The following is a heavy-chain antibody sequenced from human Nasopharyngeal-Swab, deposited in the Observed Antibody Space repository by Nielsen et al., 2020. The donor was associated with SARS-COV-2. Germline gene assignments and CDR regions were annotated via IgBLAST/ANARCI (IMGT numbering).Heavy chain of an antibody. Sequence: ASVNVSCKASDYTFTSYGISWVRQAPGQGLEWMGWISAYNGNTNYAQNLQGRVTMTTDTSTSTAYMELRSLRSDDTAVYYCARDYYGSGSYRYFDYWGQGTLVTVSS. CDR1: DYTFTSYG. CDR2: ISAYNGNT. V-gene: IGHV1-18*01. J-gene: IGHJ4*02. CDR3: ARDYYGSGSYRYFDY. D-gene: IGHD3-10*01.